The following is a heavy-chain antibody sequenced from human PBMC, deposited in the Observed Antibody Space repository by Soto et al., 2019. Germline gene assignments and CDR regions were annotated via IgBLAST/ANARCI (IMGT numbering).Heavy chain of an antibody. CDR2: INGRSNYK. J-gene: IGHJ4*02. CDR1: GFALTTYT. D-gene: IGHD1-26*01. V-gene: IGHV3-21*02. Sequence: EVQLVESGGGLVAPGGSLRLSCVASGFALTTYTMNWVRQAPGTGLEWVSPINGRSNYKYYSDSVKGRFTVSRDNAQNSLFLQMSRLGPEDTAVYYCVREDGVVGASSAFDSWGQGTLVTVSS. CDR3: VREDGVVGASSAFDS.